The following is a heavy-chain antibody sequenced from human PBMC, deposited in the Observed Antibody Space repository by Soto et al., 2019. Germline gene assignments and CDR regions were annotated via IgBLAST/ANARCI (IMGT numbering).Heavy chain of an antibody. V-gene: IGHV3-30-3*01. J-gene: IGHJ4*02. CDR1: GFTFSSYA. D-gene: IGHD5-18*01. CDR3: AREGYGVTAMDTLVFDH. Sequence: QVQLVESGGGVVQPGRSLRLSCAASGFTFSSYAMHWVRQAPGKGLEWVAVISYDGSNKYYADSVKGRFTISRDNSKNTLYLQMNSLRADDTAVYYCAREGYGVTAMDTLVFDHWGQGTPVTVSS. CDR2: ISYDGSNK.